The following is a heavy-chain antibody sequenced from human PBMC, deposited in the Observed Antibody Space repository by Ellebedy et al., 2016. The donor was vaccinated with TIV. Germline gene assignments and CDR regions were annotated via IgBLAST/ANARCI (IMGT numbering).Heavy chain of an antibody. CDR3: ARDHSSGWADY. D-gene: IGHD6-19*01. CDR1: GFTFSSYA. V-gene: IGHV3-30-3*01. J-gene: IGHJ4*02. CDR2: ISYDGSNK. Sequence: GESLKISXAASGFTFSSYAMHWVSQAPGKGLEWVAVISYDGSNKYYADSVKGRFTISRDNSKNTLYLQMNSLRAEDTAVYYCARDHSSGWADYWGQGTLVTVSS.